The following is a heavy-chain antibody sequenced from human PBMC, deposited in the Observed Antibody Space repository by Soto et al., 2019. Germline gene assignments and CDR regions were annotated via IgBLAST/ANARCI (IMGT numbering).Heavy chain of an antibody. J-gene: IGHJ3*02. CDR3: ARSPPTTAYCGVDCYPYRAFDI. CDR1: GGTFSSYA. D-gene: IGHD2-21*02. CDR2: IIPIFGTA. Sequence: SVKVSFKASGGTFSSYAISWVRQAPGQGLEWMGGIIPIFGTANYAQKFQGRVTITADESTSTAYMELSSLRSEDTAVYYCARSPPTTAYCGVDCYPYRAFDIWGPGTMVTVSS. V-gene: IGHV1-69*13.